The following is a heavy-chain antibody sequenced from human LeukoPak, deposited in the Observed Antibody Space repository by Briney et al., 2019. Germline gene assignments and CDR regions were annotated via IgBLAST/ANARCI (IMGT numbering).Heavy chain of an antibody. Sequence: GGSLRLSCAASGFTFSSYAMSWVRQAPGKGLEWVLAISGSGGSTYYADSVKGRFTISRDNSKNTLYLQMNSLRAEDTAVYYCAKDRVLWFGELPDAFDIWGQGTMVTVSS. CDR1: GFTFSSYA. CDR3: AKDRVLWFGELPDAFDI. V-gene: IGHV3-23*01. CDR2: ISGSGGST. D-gene: IGHD3-10*01. J-gene: IGHJ3*02.